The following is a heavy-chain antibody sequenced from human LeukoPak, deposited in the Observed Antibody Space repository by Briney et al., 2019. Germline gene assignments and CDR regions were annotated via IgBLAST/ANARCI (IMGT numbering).Heavy chain of an antibody. Sequence: GGSLRLSCAASGFPFSSHAMSWVRQPPGKGLEWVAAISNGKTYYADSVRGRFAISRDDSTNTVYLHMNSLRDEDTALYHCVREAGYCTPVCVKTNWFDPWGQGTLVTVSS. V-gene: IGHV3-23*01. CDR1: GFPFSSHA. CDR2: ISNGKT. J-gene: IGHJ5*02. CDR3: VREAGYCTPVCVKTNWFDP. D-gene: IGHD2-8*01.